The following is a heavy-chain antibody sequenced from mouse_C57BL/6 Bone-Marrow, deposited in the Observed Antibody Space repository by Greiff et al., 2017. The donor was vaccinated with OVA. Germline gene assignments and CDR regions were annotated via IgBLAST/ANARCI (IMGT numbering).Heavy chain of an antibody. J-gene: IGHJ3*01. V-gene: IGHV5-6*01. Sequence: DVQLQESGGDLVKPGGSLKLSCAASGFTFSSYGMSWVRQTPDKRLEWVATISSGGSYTYYPDSVKGRFTISRDNAKNTLYLQMSSLKSEDTAMYYCARQGDYSNPWFAYWGQGTLVTVSA. CDR2: ISSGGSYT. CDR3: ARQGDYSNPWFAY. D-gene: IGHD2-5*01. CDR1: GFTFSSYG.